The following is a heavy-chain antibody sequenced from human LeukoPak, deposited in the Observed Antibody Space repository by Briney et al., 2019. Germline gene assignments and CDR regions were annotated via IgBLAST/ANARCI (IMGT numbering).Heavy chain of an antibody. D-gene: IGHD5-18*01. J-gene: IGHJ4*02. CDR2: IKSKTDGGTT. Sequence: GGSLRLSCAASGFTFSSYSMNWVRQAPGKGLEWVVRIKSKTDGGTTDYAAPVKGRFTISRDDSKNTLYLQMNSLKTEDTAVYYCTTADGYSYGYGIDYWGQGTLVTVSS. CDR1: GFTFSSYS. CDR3: TTADGYSYGYGIDY. V-gene: IGHV3-15*01.